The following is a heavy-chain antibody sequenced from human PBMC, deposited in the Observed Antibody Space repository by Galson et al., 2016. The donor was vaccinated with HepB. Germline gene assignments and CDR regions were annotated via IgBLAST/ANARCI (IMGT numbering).Heavy chain of an antibody. Sequence: SCKTSGYTFPNYYMHWVRQAPGQGLEWMGIINPSDGTTSYAQKFQGRVTMTRDTSTSTVYMELSSLRSADTAVYYCARGADSGYDLGDYWGQGTLVTVSS. V-gene: IGHV1-46*01. J-gene: IGHJ4*02. CDR3: ARGADSGYDLGDY. CDR1: GYTFPNYY. D-gene: IGHD5-12*01. CDR2: INPSDGTT.